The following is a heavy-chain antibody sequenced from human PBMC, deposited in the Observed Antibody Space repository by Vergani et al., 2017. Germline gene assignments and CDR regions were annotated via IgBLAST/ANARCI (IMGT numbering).Heavy chain of an antibody. D-gene: IGHD2-15*01. V-gene: IGHV3-64D*06. CDR2: ISSNGGST. CDR3: VKGISSSLDYFDY. J-gene: IGHJ4*02. CDR1: GFTFSSYE. Sequence: EVQLVESGGGLVQPGGSLRLSCAASGFTFSSYEMNWVRQAPGKGLEYVSAISSNGGSTYYADSVKGRFTISRDNSKNTLYLQMSSLRAEDTAVYYCVKGISSSLDYFDYWGQGTLVTVSS.